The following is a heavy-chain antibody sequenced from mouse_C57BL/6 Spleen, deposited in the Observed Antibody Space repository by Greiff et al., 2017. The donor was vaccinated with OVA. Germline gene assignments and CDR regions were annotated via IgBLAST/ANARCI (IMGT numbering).Heavy chain of an antibody. J-gene: IGHJ3*01. V-gene: IGHV1-64*01. Sequence: QVHVKQPGAELVKPGASVKLSCKASGYTFTSYWMHWVKQRPGQGLEWIGMIHPNSGSTNYNEKFKSKATLTVDKSSSTAYMQLSSLTSEDSAVYYCANSNYGFAYWGQGTLVTVSA. CDR1: GYTFTSYW. D-gene: IGHD2-5*01. CDR2: IHPNSGST. CDR3: ANSNYGFAY.